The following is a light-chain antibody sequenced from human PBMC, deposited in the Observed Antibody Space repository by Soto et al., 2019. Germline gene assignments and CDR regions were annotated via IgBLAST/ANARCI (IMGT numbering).Light chain of an antibody. CDR2: GAY. CDR1: QRVSSNS. V-gene: IGKV3-20*01. Sequence: EVVLTQSPCTLSLYPGDRATLSCTAGQRVSSNSLAWDQQIPGQPPRLLIYGAYSRATGVPDRCTGSGSEIHFPLTITRLEPEAFAVFYCKHSCRSPPLTFGGGTKLEIQ. CDR3: KHSCRSPPLT. J-gene: IGKJ4*01.